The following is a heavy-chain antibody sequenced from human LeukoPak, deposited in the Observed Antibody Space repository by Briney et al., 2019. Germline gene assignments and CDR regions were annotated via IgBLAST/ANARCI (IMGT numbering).Heavy chain of an antibody. CDR2: IKEDGSVK. V-gene: IGHV3-7*01. CDR1: EFTLSNYW. J-gene: IGHJ4*02. Sequence: GGSLRLPCAASEFTLSNYWLSWVRQAPGKGLEWVANIKEDGSVKNYVASVKGRFTISRDNAKNSLYLQMNSLRAEDTAVYYCAREVPGGSSWFDYWGQGTLVTVSS. D-gene: IGHD6-13*01. CDR3: AREVPGGSSWFDY.